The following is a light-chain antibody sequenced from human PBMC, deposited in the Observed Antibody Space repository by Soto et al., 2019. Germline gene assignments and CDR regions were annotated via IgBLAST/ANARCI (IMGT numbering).Light chain of an antibody. CDR3: GSYAGSSIVVV. CDR1: SSDIGSYDR. CDR2: EDT. V-gene: IGLV2-23*02. Sequence: QSVLTQPASVSGSPGQSIIISCTGTSSDIGSYDRVSWYQRHPGKAPKLMIYEDTRRPSGISNRFSGSKSGNTASLTISGLQAEDEADYFCGSYAGSSIVVVFGGGTQLTVL. J-gene: IGLJ3*02.